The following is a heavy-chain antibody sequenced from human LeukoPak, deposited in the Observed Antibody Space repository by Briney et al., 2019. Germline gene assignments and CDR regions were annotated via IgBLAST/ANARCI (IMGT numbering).Heavy chain of an antibody. CDR1: GYTLTELS. J-gene: IGHJ4*02. CDR3: ATDLAVAGRDPRDY. D-gene: IGHD6-19*01. CDR2: FDPEDGET. V-gene: IGHV1-24*01. Sequence: GASVNVSCKVSGYTLTELSMHWVRQAPGKGLEWMGGFDPEDGETIYAQKFQGRVTMTEDTSTDTAYMELSSLRSEDTAVYYCATDLAVAGRDPRDYWGQGTLVTVSS.